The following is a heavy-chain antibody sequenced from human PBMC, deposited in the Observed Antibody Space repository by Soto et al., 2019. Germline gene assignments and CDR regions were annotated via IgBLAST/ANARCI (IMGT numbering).Heavy chain of an antibody. J-gene: IGHJ6*02. CDR3: ASFDSYGMDV. Sequence: EVQLVESGGGLVQPGGSLRLSCAASGFTFSSYEMNWVRQAPGKGLEWVSYISSSGSTIYYADSVKGRFTISRDNAKNSLYLLMNSLRAEDTAVYYCASFDSYGMDVWGQGTTVTVSS. D-gene: IGHD3-22*01. CDR1: GFTFSSYE. CDR2: ISSSGSTI. V-gene: IGHV3-48*03.